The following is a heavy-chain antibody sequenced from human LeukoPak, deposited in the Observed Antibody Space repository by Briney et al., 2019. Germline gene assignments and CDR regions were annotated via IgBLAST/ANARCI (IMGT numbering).Heavy chain of an antibody. J-gene: IGHJ4*02. Sequence: ASVKVSCKASGYTFTDYYTYWIRQAPGQGLEWMGWVNPTSGGTDYAQKFQGRVTMTTDTSISTAYMEFSSLKSDDTAMYYCARRGYSDYWGQGTLVTVSS. V-gene: IGHV1-2*02. CDR2: VNPTSGGT. CDR3: ARRGYSDY. CDR1: GYTFTDYY.